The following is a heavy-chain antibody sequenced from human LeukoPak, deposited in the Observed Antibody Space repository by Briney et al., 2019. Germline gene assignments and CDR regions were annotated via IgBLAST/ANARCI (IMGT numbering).Heavy chain of an antibody. V-gene: IGHV4-30-4*01. D-gene: IGHD2-2*01. J-gene: IGHJ6*02. Sequence: RSQTLSLTCTVSGGSISSGDYYWSWIRQPPGKGLEWIGYIYYSGSTYYNPSLKSRVTISVDTSKNQFSLKLSSVTAADTAVYCCARDSVYCSSTSCYYYGMDVWGQGTTVTVSS. CDR1: GGSISSGDYY. CDR3: ARDSVYCSSTSCYYYGMDV. CDR2: IYYSGST.